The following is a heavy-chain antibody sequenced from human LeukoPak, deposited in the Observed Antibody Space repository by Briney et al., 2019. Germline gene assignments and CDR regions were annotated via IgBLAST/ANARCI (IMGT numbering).Heavy chain of an antibody. V-gene: IGHV4-30-4*01. D-gene: IGHD1-1*01. Sequence: SETLSLTCTVSGGSISSGDYYWSWIRQPPGKGLEWIGYIYYSGSTYYNPSLKSRVTISVDTSKNQFSLKLSSVTAAGTAVYYCASVRALSDWNYFDYWGQGTLVTVSS. CDR3: ASVRALSDWNYFDY. CDR1: GGSISSGDYY. CDR2: IYYSGST. J-gene: IGHJ4*02.